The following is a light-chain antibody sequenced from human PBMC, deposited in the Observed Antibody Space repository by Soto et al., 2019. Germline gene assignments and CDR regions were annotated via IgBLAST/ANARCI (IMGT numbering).Light chain of an antibody. V-gene: IGKV3-20*01. CDR2: GAS. J-gene: IGKJ5*01. CDR3: QQYGRSAIT. Sequence: EIVLTQSPGTLPLSPGERATLSCRASQSITSYLAWYQQKPGQAPRLLIYGASNGATGIPDRFSGSGSGTDFTLTIIRLEPEDFAVYYCQQYGRSAITFGQGTRLEIK. CDR1: QSITSY.